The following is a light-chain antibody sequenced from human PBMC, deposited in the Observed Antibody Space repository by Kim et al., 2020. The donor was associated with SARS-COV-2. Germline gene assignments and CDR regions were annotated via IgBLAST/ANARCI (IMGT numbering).Light chain of an antibody. CDR2: WAS. Sequence: DIMMTQSPDSLAVSLGERATINCKSSQTILYSSKNKNNLAWYQQKPGQPPKLLIYWASTRESGVPDRFSGSGSGTDFTLTISSLQAEDVAVYFCQQYYSTPTFGQGTKVDIK. V-gene: IGKV4-1*01. CDR1: QTILYSSKNKNN. J-gene: IGKJ1*01. CDR3: QQYYSTPT.